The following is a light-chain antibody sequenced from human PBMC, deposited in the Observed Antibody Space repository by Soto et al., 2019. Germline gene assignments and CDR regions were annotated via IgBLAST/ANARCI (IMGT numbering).Light chain of an antibody. CDR3: QPYGSSGMYT. J-gene: IGKJ2*01. CDR1: QSVSSSY. CDR2: GAS. Sequence: EIVLTQSTGTLSLSPGERATLSCRASQSVSSSYLAWYQQKPGQAPRLLIYGASSRATGIPDRFSGSGSGTDFTLTISRLEPEDFAVYYCQPYGSSGMYTFGQGTKLEIK. V-gene: IGKV3-20*01.